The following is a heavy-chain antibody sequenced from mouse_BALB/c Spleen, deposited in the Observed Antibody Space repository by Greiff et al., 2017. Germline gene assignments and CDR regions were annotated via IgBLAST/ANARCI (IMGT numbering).Heavy chain of an antibody. CDR2: IFPGTGTT. CDR3: ARSEVRWYYFYD. CDR1: GYTFTSYW. D-gene: IGHD2-14*01. Sequence: QVQLQQSGAELVKPGASVKLSCKTSGYTFTSYWIQWVKQRPGQGLGWIGEIFPGTGTTYYNEKFKGKATLTIDTSSSTAYMQLSSLTSEDSAVYFCARSEVRWYYFYDWGQGTTLTVSS. V-gene: IGHV1S132*01. J-gene: IGHJ2*01.